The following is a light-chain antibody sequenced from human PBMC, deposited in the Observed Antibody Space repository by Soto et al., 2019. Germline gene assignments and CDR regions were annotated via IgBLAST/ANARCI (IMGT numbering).Light chain of an antibody. CDR2: GAS. CDR1: QSVSSSY. Sequence: EIVMTQSPATLSVSPGERATLSCRAGQSVSSSYLAWYQQKPGQAPRLLIYGASSRATGIPDRFSGSGSGTDFTLTISRLEPEDFAVYYCQQYGSSIKTFGQGTKVDIK. V-gene: IGKV3-20*01. CDR3: QQYGSSIKT. J-gene: IGKJ1*01.